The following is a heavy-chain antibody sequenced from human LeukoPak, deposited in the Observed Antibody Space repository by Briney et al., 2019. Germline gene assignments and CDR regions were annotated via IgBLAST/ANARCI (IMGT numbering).Heavy chain of an antibody. CDR2: IHDSGST. CDR1: GGTISSYY. V-gene: IGHV4-4*08. J-gene: IGHJ4*02. Sequence: SETLSLTCAVSGGTISSYYWNWIRQPPGKGLEWIGYIHDSGSTKYNPSLKSRVTISEDTSKNQFSLKLTSVTAADTAVYYCVRTSGTYYADFDYWGQGTPVTVSS. D-gene: IGHD1-26*01. CDR3: VRTSGTYYADFDY.